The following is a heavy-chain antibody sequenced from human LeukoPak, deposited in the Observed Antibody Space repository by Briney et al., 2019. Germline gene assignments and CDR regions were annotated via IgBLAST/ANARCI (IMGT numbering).Heavy chain of an antibody. J-gene: IGHJ4*02. V-gene: IGHV4-59*08. Sequence: SITGTVSGGSIYTYYWSWIRQPPGKGLEWIGYNNHIGTTNYNPSLKSRVTISIDTSKNQFSLKLSSVTAADTAVYYCARVVTGESGAYHFFDYWGQGALVTVSS. CDR1: GGSIYTYY. D-gene: IGHD2-8*02. CDR2: NNHIGTT. CDR3: ARVVTGESGAYHFFDY.